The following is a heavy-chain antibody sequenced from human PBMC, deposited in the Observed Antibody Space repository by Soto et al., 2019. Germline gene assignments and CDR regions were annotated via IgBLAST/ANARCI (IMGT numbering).Heavy chain of an antibody. J-gene: IGHJ6*02. V-gene: IGHV1-69*01. Sequence: QVQLVQSGAEVKKPGSSVKVSCKASGGTFSSYAISWVRQAPGQGLEWMGGIIPISDTTNYAQKFQGRVTNTAEESTNTGYMEPSSLRSEDTAVYYCARSQGSSTSLEIYYYYYYGMDVWGQGTTVTVSS. CDR1: GGTFSSYA. D-gene: IGHD2-2*01. CDR2: IIPISDTT. CDR3: ARSQGSSTSLEIYYYYYYGMDV.